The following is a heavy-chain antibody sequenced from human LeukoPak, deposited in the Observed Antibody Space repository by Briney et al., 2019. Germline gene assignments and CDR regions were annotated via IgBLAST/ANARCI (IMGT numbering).Heavy chain of an antibody. CDR1: GTSISSYY. D-gene: IGHD2-15*01. V-gene: IGHV4-59*08. CDR3: ARHDSAYSFDY. Sequence: SETLSLTCTVSGTSISSYYWSWIRQPPGKGLEWIGYVYYSGSTNYNPSLEGRVTISLDTSKIQFSLKLSSVTAADTAVYYCARHDSAYSFDYWGQGALVTVSS. CDR2: VYYSGST. J-gene: IGHJ4*02.